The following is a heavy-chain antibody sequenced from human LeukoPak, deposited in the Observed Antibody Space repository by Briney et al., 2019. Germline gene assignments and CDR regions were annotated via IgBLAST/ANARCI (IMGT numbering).Heavy chain of an antibody. D-gene: IGHD6-13*01. CDR1: GGSFSDYF. V-gene: IGHV4-34*01. CDR2: IERGGST. J-gene: IGHJ5*02. Sequence: SETLSLTCGVYGGSFSDYFWTWIRQPPGKGLEWIGEIERGGSTVYSPTLKSRVTMSLDTSKIQFSLRLTSVTAADTAVYFCARGGLAGSSWSWFDPWGQGTLVTVSS. CDR3: ARGGLAGSSWSWFDP.